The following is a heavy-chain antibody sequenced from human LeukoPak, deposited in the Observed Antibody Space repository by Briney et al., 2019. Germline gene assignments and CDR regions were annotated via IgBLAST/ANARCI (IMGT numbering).Heavy chain of an antibody. J-gene: IGHJ4*02. CDR3: ARGASSAYYVDY. CDR2: MSGSGDTT. D-gene: IGHD3-22*01. V-gene: IGHV3-20*04. CDR1: GFDFNDFA. Sequence: PGGSLRLSCAASGFDFNDFAMTWVRQAPGKGLEWVSSMSGSGDTTEYAASVKGRFSISRDNAKNTVDLQMNSLRAEDTAVYYCARGASSAYYVDYWGQGTLVSVSS.